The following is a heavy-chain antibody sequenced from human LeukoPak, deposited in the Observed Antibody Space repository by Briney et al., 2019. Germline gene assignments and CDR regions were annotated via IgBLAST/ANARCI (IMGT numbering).Heavy chain of an antibody. V-gene: IGHV1-46*01. J-gene: IGHJ6*03. CDR1: GYTFTSYY. CDR2: INPSGGST. D-gene: IGHD2-2*01. Sequence: ASVKVSCTASGYTFTSYYMHWVRQAPGQGLEWMGIINPSGGSTSYAQKFQGRVTMTRDTSTSTVYMELSSLRSEDTAVYYCARDLVPAADNYYYYYMDVWGKGTTVTISS. CDR3: ARDLVPAADNYYYYYMDV.